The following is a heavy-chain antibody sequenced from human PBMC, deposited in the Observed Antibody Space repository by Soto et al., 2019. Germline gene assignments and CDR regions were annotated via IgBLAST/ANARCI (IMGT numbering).Heavy chain of an antibody. Sequence: PSETLSLTCTVSGGSISFDHYHWTWIRQPPGKGLEWIGYVHYSGSVLYNPSLQSRVSISVDTSKNQFSLKLSSVTAADTAVYFCAREDDGGDREYYGLDVWGQGTTVTVSS. D-gene: IGHD2-21*02. CDR3: AREDDGGDREYYGLDV. J-gene: IGHJ6*02. V-gene: IGHV4-30-4*01. CDR2: VHYSGSV. CDR1: GGSISFDHYH.